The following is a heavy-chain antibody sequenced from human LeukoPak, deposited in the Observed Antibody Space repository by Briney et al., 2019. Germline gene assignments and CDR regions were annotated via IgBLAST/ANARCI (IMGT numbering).Heavy chain of an antibody. J-gene: IGHJ4*02. CDR1: GFTFSSYA. CDR2: ISYDGSNK. Sequence: PGRSLRLSCAASGFTFSSYAMHWVRQAPGKGLEWVAVISYDGSNKYYADSVKGRFTISRDNSKNTLYLQMNSLRAEDTAVYYCARDRGGGSRDGYNYEVGYWGQGTLVTVSS. CDR3: ARDRGGGSRDGYNYEVGY. V-gene: IGHV3-30-3*01. D-gene: IGHD5-24*01.